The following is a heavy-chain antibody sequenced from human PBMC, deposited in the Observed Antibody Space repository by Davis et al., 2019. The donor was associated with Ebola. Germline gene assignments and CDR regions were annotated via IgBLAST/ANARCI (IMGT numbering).Heavy chain of an antibody. J-gene: IGHJ4*02. D-gene: IGHD5-18*01. CDR1: GFTFRHYA. Sequence: GGSLRLSCVASGFTFRHYALSWVRQAPGEGLEWVAGISGTGDNTYYADSVKGRFTISRDNSRNSLSLQMNSLRGDDTAIYYCAKREGYGQVDYWGQGTLVTVSS. V-gene: IGHV3-23*01. CDR3: AKREGYGQVDY. CDR2: ISGTGDNT.